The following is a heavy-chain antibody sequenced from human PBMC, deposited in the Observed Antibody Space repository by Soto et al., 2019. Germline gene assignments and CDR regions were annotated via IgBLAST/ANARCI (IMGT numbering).Heavy chain of an antibody. V-gene: IGHV4-31*03. Sequence: QVQLQESGPGLVKPSQTLSLTCTVSGGSIRSGGYYWSWVRQNPRKGLEWIGNIYYSGNTYYNPSLKSRLTISVDTSKNQFFLNLSSVTAADTAVYYCERDRLMATAGTARHYFGLDVWGQGTTVTVSS. CDR1: GGSIRSGGYY. CDR3: ERDRLMATAGTARHYFGLDV. D-gene: IGHD5-18*01. J-gene: IGHJ6*02. CDR2: IYYSGNT.